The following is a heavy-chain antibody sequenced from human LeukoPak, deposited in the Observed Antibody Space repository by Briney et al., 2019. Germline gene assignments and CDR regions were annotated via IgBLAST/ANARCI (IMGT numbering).Heavy chain of an antibody. V-gene: IGHV1-2*02. CDR1: GYTFTGYY. D-gene: IGHD2-2*01. CDR2: INPNSGGT. Sequence: GASVKVSCKASGYTFTGYYMHWVRQAPGQGLEWMGWINPNSGGTNYAQKFQGRVTMTRDTSISTAYMELSRLRSDDTAVYYCARACCSNTSCYLFDYWGQGTWSPSPQ. CDR3: ARACCSNTSCYLFDY. J-gene: IGHJ4*02.